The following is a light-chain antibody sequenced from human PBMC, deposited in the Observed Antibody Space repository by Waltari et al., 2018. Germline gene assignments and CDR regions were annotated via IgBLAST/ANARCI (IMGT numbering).Light chain of an antibody. V-gene: IGKV1-39*01. CDR1: QTISTY. CDR3: QQNYRNPRT. J-gene: IGKJ1*01. CDR2: AST. Sequence: DIQMTQSPSSLSASVGDRVTITCRASQTISTYLNWYQPRPGKAPKVLIYASTSLQRGVPSRFSGSGSETYCTLTISSLQPEDFATYYCQQNYRNPRTFGQGTEVGVK.